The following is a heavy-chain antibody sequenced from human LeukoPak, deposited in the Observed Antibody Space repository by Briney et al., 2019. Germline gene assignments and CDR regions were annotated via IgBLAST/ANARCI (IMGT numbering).Heavy chain of an antibody. V-gene: IGHV4-34*01. D-gene: IGHD3-3*01. CDR3: ARAARFLEWLLLDY. CDR1: GGSFSGYY. J-gene: IGHJ4*02. CDR2: INHSGST. Sequence: PSETLSLTCAVCGGSFSGYYWSWIRQPPGKGLEWIGEINHSGSTNYNPSLKSRVTISVDTSKNQFSLKLSSVTAADTAVYYCARAARFLEWLLLDYWGQGTLVTVSS.